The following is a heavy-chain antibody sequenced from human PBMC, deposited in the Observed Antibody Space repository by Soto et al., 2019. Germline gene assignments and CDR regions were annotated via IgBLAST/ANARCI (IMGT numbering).Heavy chain of an antibody. CDR2: ISYDGSNK. CDR3: AKEAFVVVTAPDFGY. D-gene: IGHD2-21*02. J-gene: IGHJ4*02. V-gene: IGHV3-30*18. Sequence: QVQLVESGGGVVQPGRSLRLSCAASGFTFSNYGMHWVRQAPGKGLEWVAVISYDGSNKYYADSVKGRFTISRDNSKNTLYLQRNSLRAEDTAVYYCAKEAFVVVTAPDFGYWGQGTLVTVSS. CDR1: GFTFSNYG.